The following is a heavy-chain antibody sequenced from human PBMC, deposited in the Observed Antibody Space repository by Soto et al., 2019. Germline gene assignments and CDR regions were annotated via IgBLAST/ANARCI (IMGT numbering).Heavy chain of an antibody. CDR3: ARILCGGTCTY. V-gene: IGHV4-34*01. D-gene: IGHD1-26*01. CDR1: GGSLTDYY. J-gene: IGHJ4*02. Sequence: SETLSLTCAGYGGSLTDYYWSWIRQPPGKGLEWIGGINHSGSTNYNPSLKSRVTISVDTSKHQFSLKLSSVTAAHTAVYYCARILCGGTCTYWGQGTLVTVSS. CDR2: INHSGST.